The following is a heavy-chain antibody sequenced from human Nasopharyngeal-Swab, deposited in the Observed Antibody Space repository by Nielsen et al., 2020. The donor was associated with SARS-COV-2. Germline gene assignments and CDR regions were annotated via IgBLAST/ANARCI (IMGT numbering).Heavy chain of an antibody. D-gene: IGHD6-19*01. CDR1: GDIFSSYY. CDR3: ARDFAPYSSRYWFAA. Sequence: ASVKVSCKASGDIFSSYYFHWVRQAPGQGPEWMGIINPSGLSTTYAQKFQGRVTMTRDTSTSTVYMELSSLRFEDTAIYYCARDFAPYSSRYWFAAWGQGTLVSVSS. CDR2: INPSGLST. J-gene: IGHJ5*02. V-gene: IGHV1-46*01.